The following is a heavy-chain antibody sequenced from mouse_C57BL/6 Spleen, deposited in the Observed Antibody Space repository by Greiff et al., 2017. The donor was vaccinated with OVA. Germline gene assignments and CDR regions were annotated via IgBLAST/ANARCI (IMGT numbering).Heavy chain of an antibody. J-gene: IGHJ3*01. CDR1: GFTFSSYA. Sequence: EVKVVESGEGLVKPGGSLKLSCAASGFTFSSYAMSWVRQTPEKRLEWVAYISSGGDYIYYADTVKGRFTISRDNARNTLYLQMSSLKSEDTAMYYCTRGSWDDPFAYWGQGTLVTVSA. V-gene: IGHV5-9-1*02. D-gene: IGHD4-1*01. CDR2: ISSGGDYI. CDR3: TRGSWDDPFAY.